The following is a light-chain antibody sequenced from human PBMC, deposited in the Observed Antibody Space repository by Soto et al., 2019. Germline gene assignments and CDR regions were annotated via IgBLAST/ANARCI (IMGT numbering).Light chain of an antibody. CDR1: QSVSTY. CDR3: QQRRNWPYT. J-gene: IGKJ2*01. Sequence: EIVLTQSPATLSLSPEERATLSCRASQSVSTYLAWYQQKPGQSPRLLIYDASNRATGIPVRFSGSGSGTDFTLTISSLEPEDFAVYYCQQRRNWPYTFGQGTKLEIK. CDR2: DAS. V-gene: IGKV3-11*01.